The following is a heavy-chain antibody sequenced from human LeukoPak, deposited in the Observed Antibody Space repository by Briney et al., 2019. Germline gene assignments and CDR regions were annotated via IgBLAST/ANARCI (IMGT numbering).Heavy chain of an antibody. V-gene: IGHV7-4-1*02. Sequence: ASVKVSCKASGYTFTSYVMNWVRQAPGQGLEWMGWINTNTGNPTYAQGFTGRFVFSLDTSVSTAYLQISSLKAEDTAVYYCARLPHYDSSGYYYPLEDAFDIWGQGTMVTVSS. CDR1: GYTFTSYV. J-gene: IGHJ3*02. CDR3: ARLPHYDSSGYYYPLEDAFDI. D-gene: IGHD3-22*01. CDR2: INTNTGNP.